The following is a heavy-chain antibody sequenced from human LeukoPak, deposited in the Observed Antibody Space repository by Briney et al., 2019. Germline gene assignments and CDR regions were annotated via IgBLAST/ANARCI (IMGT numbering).Heavy chain of an antibody. J-gene: IGHJ4*02. V-gene: IGHV3-23*01. CDR1: GFTFSSYA. CDR2: ISGSGGST. CDR3: AIRPGLGGYQRNR. D-gene: IGHD1-26*01. Sequence: GGSLRLSCAASGFTFSSYAVSWVRQAPGKGLEWVSAISGSGGSTYYADSVKGRFTISRDNSKNTLYLQMNSLRAEDTAVYYCAIRPGLGGYQRNRGGQGTLVTVSS.